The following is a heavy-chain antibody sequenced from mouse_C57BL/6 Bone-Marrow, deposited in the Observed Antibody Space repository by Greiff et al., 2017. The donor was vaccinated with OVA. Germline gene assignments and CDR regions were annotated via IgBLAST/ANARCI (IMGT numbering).Heavy chain of an antibody. V-gene: IGHV5-17*01. J-gene: IGHJ3*01. CDR3: ARAYSNLFAD. CDR1: GFTFSDYG. Sequence: EVKLMESGGGLVKPGGSLKLSCAASGFTFSDYGMHWVRQAPEKGLEWVAYISSGSSTIYYADTVKGRFTISRDNAKNTLFLQMTSLRSEDTAMYYCARAYSNLFADWGQGTLVTVSA. D-gene: IGHD2-5*01. CDR2: ISSGSSTI.